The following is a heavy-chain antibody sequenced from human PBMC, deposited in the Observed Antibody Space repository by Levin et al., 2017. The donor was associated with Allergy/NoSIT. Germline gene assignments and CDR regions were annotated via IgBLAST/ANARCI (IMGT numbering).Heavy chain of an antibody. CDR1: GGSFSGYY. J-gene: IGHJ4*02. CDR2: INHSGST. Sequence: SQTLSLTCAVYGGSFSGYYWSWIRQPPGKGLEWIGEINHSGSTNYNPSLKSRVTISVDTSKNQFSLKLSSVTAADTAVYYCARGQGIAVAPAKRPFDYWGQGTLVTVSS. D-gene: IGHD6-19*01. V-gene: IGHV4-34*01. CDR3: ARGQGIAVAPAKRPFDY.